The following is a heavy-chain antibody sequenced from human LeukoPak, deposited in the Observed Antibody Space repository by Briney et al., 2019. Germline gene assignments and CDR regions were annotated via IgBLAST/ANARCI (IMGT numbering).Heavy chain of an antibody. V-gene: IGHV3-48*04. CDR2: ISGNRLTI. Sequence: PGGSLRLSCAASGFTFSSYRMNRVRQAPGKGLEWVSYISGNRLTIYYADSVRGRFTISRDNAKNSLYLQMNSLRAEDTAVYYCARDYYDSSGYYDPGMDVWGKGTTVTVSS. CDR1: GFTFSSYR. CDR3: ARDYYDSSGYYDPGMDV. D-gene: IGHD3-22*01. J-gene: IGHJ6*03.